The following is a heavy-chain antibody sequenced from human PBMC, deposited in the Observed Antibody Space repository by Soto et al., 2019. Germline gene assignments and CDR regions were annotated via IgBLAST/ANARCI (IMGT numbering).Heavy chain of an antibody. CDR3: AKVVMDTGSWYVLDY. J-gene: IGHJ4*02. CDR1: GFTFSSYA. V-gene: IGHV3-23*01. D-gene: IGHD6-13*01. CDR2: ISGSGGST. Sequence: PGGSLRLSCAASGFTFSSYAMSWVRQAPGKGLEWVSAISGSGGSTYYADSVRGRFTISRDNSKNTLYLQMNSLRAEDTAVYYCAKVVMDTGSWYVLDYWRQGTLVTVSS.